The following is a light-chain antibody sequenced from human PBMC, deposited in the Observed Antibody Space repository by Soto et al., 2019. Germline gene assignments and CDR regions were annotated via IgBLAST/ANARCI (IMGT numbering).Light chain of an antibody. J-gene: IGKJ2*01. CDR2: DAS. CDR3: QQRSNFYT. Sequence: EIVLTQSPATLSLSPGERATLSCRASQSVSSYLAWYQQKPGQAPRLLIYDASNRATGIPARFSGSGSGTDFTLTISSLEPEEFAVYYCQQRSNFYTFGQGTKLEIK. CDR1: QSVSSY. V-gene: IGKV3-11*01.